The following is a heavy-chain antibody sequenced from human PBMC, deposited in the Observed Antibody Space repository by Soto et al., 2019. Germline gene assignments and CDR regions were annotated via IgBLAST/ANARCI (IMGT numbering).Heavy chain of an antibody. Sequence: ESVGGLVQPGGSLRLSCAASGFTFSSYAMSWVRQAPGKGLEWVSAISGSGGSTYYADSVKGRFTISRDNSKNTLYLQMNSLRAEDTAVYYCAKDNVVVVAATPDYWGQGTLVTVSS. J-gene: IGHJ4*02. V-gene: IGHV3-23*01. CDR2: ISGSGGST. D-gene: IGHD2-15*01. CDR1: GFTFSSYA. CDR3: AKDNVVVVAATPDY.